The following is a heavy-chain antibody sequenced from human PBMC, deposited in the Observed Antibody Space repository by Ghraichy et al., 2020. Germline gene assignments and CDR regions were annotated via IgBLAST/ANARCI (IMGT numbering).Heavy chain of an antibody. CDR1: GFTVSSNY. Sequence: GGSLRLSCAASGFTVSSNYMNWVRQAPGKGLEWVSVIYSGGNTYYADSVKGRFTISRDNSKNTLYLQMNSLRAEDTAVYYCARDLKVRGSYYGQDYWGQGTLVTVSS. J-gene: IGHJ4*02. CDR3: ARDLKVRGSYYGQDY. CDR2: IYSGGNT. D-gene: IGHD1-26*01. V-gene: IGHV3-66*01.